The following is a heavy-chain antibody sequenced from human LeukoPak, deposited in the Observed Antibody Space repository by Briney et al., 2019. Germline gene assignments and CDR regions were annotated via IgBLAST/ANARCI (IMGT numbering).Heavy chain of an antibody. D-gene: IGHD3-10*01. J-gene: IGHJ4*02. CDR2: IYADGAT. V-gene: IGHV4-61*02. CDR3: AATSYYGSGTYDY. CDR1: AASISNNTFY. Sequence: SQTLSLTCTVSAASISNNTFYWSWIRQSAGKGLEWIGRIYADGATNYNPSLKSRATISVDTSKNQFSLKLSSVTAADTAVYYCAATSYYGSGTYDYWGQGSLVTVSS.